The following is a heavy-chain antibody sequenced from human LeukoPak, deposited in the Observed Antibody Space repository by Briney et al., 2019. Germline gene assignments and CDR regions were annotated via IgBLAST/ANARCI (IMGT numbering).Heavy chain of an antibody. CDR3: ARDDGQWLVNY. V-gene: IGHV1-2*02. J-gene: IGHJ4*02. CDR1: GYTFTVYF. Sequence: ASVKVSCKASGYTFTVYFMHWVRQAPGHGLEYMGWINLNSGDASYAQKFQGRVTMTRDTSISTAYMELSRLRSDDTAFYYCARDDGQWLVNYWGQGTLVTVSS. CDR2: INLNSGDA. D-gene: IGHD6-19*01.